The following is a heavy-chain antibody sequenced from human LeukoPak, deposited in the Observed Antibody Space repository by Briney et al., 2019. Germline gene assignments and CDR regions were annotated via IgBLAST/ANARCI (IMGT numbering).Heavy chain of an antibody. D-gene: IGHD3-10*01. J-gene: IGHJ5*02. V-gene: IGHV4-59*01. Sequence: SETLSLTCTVSGGSISSYYWSWIRQPPGKGLEWIGYIYYSGSTNYNPSLKSRVTISVDTSKNQFSLKLSSVTAADTAVYYCAREVTMIRGGVGPLANWFDPWGQGTLVTVSS. CDR3: AREVTMIRGGVGPLANWFDP. CDR2: IYYSGST. CDR1: GGSISSYY.